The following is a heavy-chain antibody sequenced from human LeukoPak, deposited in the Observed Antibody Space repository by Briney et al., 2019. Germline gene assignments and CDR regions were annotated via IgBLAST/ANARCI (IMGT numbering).Heavy chain of an antibody. CDR1: GFRFTTQE. V-gene: IGHV3-30*02. D-gene: IGHD6-19*01. J-gene: IGHJ4*02. CDR3: AKDRVGYSSGWYSLDY. CDR2: IRYDGSNK. Sequence: GGSLRLSCAASGFRFTTQEMTWVRQAPGKGLEWVAFIRYDGSNKYYADSVKGRFTISRDNSKNTLYLQMNSLRAEDTAVYYCAKDRVGYSSGWYSLDYWGQGTLVTVSS.